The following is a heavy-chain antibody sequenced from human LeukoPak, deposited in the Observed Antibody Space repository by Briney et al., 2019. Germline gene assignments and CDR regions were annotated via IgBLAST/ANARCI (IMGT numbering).Heavy chain of an antibody. J-gene: IGHJ3*02. V-gene: IGHV3-7*03. Sequence: GGSLRLSCAASGFTFRSYWMSWVRQAPGKGLEWVANIKEDGSEKYYVDSVKGRFTISRDNSKNTLYLQMNSLRAEDTAMYYCARDRHRPDIWGQGTMVTVSS. CDR2: IKEDGSEK. CDR1: GFTFRSYW. CDR3: ARDRHRPDI. D-gene: IGHD2-21*01.